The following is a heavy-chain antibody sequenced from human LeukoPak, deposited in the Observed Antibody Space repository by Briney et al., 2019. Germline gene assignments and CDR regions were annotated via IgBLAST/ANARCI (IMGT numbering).Heavy chain of an antibody. V-gene: IGHV3-30*02. D-gene: IGHD2-15*01. CDR1: GFSFSGYA. J-gene: IGHJ4*02. CDR2: IRYDGSNK. Sequence: PGGSLRLSCAASGFSFSGYAIHWVRQAPGKGLEWVAFIRYDGSNKYYADSVKGRFTISRDNSKNTLYLQMNSLRAEDTAVYYCANTRTPASYCSGGSCYHLIFDYWGQGTLVTVSS. CDR3: ANTRTPASYCSGGSCYHLIFDY.